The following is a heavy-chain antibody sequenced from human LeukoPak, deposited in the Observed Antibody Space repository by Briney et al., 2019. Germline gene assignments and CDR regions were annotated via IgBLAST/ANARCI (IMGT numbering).Heavy chain of an antibody. V-gene: IGHV3-21*01. CDR1: GFTLSSYS. D-gene: IGHD6-19*01. J-gene: IGHJ4*02. CDR2: ISSSSSYI. CDR3: ASNFAPESGKWLVHPVDY. Sequence: PGGSLTLSCAASGFTLSSYSMHWVRQPPAKGLEWVSSISSSSSYIYYAGSVKGQFTISRDKAKNPLYLQMNSLRAEDTAVYDCASNFAPESGKWLVHPVDYWGQGTLVTVSS.